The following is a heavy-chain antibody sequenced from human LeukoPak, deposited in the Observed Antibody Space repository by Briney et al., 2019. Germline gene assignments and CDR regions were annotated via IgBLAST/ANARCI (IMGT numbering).Heavy chain of an antibody. Sequence: GGSLRLSCVASGFTFSTYGMHWVRQAPGKGLEWVAVIWYDGSNKYYADSVKGRFTISRDNSKNTLYLQMNSLRAEDTAVYYCAFGEYQLLPYFWGQGTLVTVSS. J-gene: IGHJ4*02. CDR3: AFGEYQLLPYF. V-gene: IGHV3-33*08. CDR1: GFTFSTYG. CDR2: IWYDGSNK. D-gene: IGHD2-2*01.